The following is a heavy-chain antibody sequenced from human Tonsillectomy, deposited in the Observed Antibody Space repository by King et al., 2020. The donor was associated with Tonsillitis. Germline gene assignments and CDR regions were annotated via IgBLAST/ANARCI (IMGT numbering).Heavy chain of an antibody. J-gene: IGHJ5*02. Sequence: DVQLVESGGGLVQPGGSLRLSCAASGFTFSSYWMSWVRQAPGKGLEWVANIKQDGSEKYYVDSVNGRFTISRDNAKNSLYLQMNSLRAEDTAVYYCARLTEYYDSSGYVWFDPWGQGTLVTVSS. V-gene: IGHV3-7*01. CDR2: IKQDGSEK. CDR3: ARLTEYYDSSGYVWFDP. D-gene: IGHD3-22*01. CDR1: GFTFSSYW.